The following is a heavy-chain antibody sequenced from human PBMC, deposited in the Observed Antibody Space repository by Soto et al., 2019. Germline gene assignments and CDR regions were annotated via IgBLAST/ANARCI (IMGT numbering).Heavy chain of an antibody. J-gene: IGHJ4*02. CDR1: GFTFDDYA. CDR2: ISWNSGSI. CDR3: AKDQEYSSSSLDY. Sequence: DVQLVESGGGLVQPGRSLRLSCAASGFTFDDYAMHWVRQAPGKGLEWVSGISWNSGSIGYADSVKGRFTISRDNAKNSLYLQMNSLRAEDTALYYCAKDQEYSSSSLDYWGQGTLVTVSS. D-gene: IGHD6-6*01. V-gene: IGHV3-9*01.